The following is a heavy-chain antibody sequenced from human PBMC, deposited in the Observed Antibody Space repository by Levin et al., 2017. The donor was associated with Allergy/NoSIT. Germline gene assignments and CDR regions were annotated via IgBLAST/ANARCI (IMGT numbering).Heavy chain of an antibody. D-gene: IGHD5-18*01. CDR2: INPNSGET. J-gene: IGHJ4*02. V-gene: IGHV1-2*02. CDR3: ARSHTWIQQSRLGY. Sequence: ASVKVSCKASGYTFTDNYLHWVRQAPGQGLEWLGWINPNSGETDYAQNFQGRVTMTRDTSISTAHMELSRLRPDDTAVYYCARSHTWIQQSRLGYWGQGTLVTVSS. CDR1: GYTFTDNY.